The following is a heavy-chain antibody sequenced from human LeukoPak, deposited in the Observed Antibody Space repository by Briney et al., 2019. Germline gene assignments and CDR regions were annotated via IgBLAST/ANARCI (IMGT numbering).Heavy chain of an antibody. Sequence: ASVKVSCKASGYTLTSYAMNWVRQAPGQGLEWMGWINPKSGAADYAQQFRGRVTMTRDTSINTDYMEMKRVTSDDTAVYYCARGAEAETSPLDFWGQGTLVIVS. CDR3: ARGAEAETSPLDF. CDR2: INPKSGAA. CDR1: GYTLTSYA. J-gene: IGHJ4*02. D-gene: IGHD6-13*01. V-gene: IGHV1-2*02.